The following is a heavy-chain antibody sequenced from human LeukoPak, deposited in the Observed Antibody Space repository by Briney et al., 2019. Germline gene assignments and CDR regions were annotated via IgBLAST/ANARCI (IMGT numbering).Heavy chain of an antibody. CDR1: GFTVSNKY. Sequence: PGGSLRLSCAASGFTVSNKYMSWVRQAPGKGLEWVSIIYGGGLTYYADSVKGRFTISRDNSKNTLYLQMNSLRPEDTSVYYCARSPTSWYFDYWGQGTLVTVSS. J-gene: IGHJ4*02. CDR2: IYGGGLT. D-gene: IGHD2-2*01. CDR3: ARSPTSWYFDY. V-gene: IGHV3-53*05.